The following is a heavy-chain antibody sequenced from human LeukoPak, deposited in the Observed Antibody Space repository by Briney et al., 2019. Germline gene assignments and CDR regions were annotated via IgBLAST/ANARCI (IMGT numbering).Heavy chain of an antibody. CDR2: ISGSGGST. D-gene: IGHD6-19*01. J-gene: IGHJ4*02. Sequence: GGSLRLSCAASGFTFSSYAMSWVRQAPGKGLEWVSAISGSGGSTYYADSVKGRFTISRDNSKNTLYLQMNSLRAEDTAVYYCAKAGYSSGWYVPTPFDYWGQGTLVTVSS. CDR3: AKAGYSSGWYVPTPFDY. CDR1: GFTFSSYA. V-gene: IGHV3-23*01.